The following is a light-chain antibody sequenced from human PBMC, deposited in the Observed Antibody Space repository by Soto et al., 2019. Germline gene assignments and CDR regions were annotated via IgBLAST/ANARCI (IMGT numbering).Light chain of an antibody. CDR2: EVT. J-gene: IGLJ1*01. V-gene: IGLV2-14*01. CDR3: SSYTNINTRACV. CDR1: SSDVGGYNF. Sequence: QSVLTQPRSVSGSPGQSVTISCTGTSSDVGGYNFVSWYQQHPGKTPKLIIYEVTDRPSGVSNRFSGSKSGNTASLTISGLQAEDEAEYYCSSYTNINTRACVFGTGTKLTVL.